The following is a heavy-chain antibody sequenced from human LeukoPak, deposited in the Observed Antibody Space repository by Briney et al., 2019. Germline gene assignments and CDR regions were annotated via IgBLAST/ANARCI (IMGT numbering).Heavy chain of an antibody. J-gene: IGHJ5*02. CDR1: GGSISSSSYY. D-gene: IGHD2-15*01. Sequence: PSETLSLTCTVSGGSISSSSYYWGWIRQPPGKGLEWIGTIYYSGSTNYNPSLKSRVTISVDTSKNQFSLKLSSVTAADTAVYYCARQSYCSGGSCSFDPWGQGTLVTVSS. CDR3: ARQSYCSGGSCSFDP. V-gene: IGHV4-39*01. CDR2: IYYSGST.